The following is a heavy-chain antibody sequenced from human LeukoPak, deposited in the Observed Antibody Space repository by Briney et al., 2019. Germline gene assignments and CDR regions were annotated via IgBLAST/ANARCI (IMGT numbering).Heavy chain of an antibody. Sequence: SETLSLTCSVSGDSISGYSWGWIRQPPGKGLEWTGYIHYSGSTNSNPSLKSRVTMSVDTSKNQFSLKLRSVTAADTAVYYCARGGSGISNAFDIWGQGTMVTVSS. CDR2: IHYSGST. V-gene: IGHV4-59*01. D-gene: IGHD3-10*01. CDR1: GDSISGYS. J-gene: IGHJ3*02. CDR3: ARGGSGISNAFDI.